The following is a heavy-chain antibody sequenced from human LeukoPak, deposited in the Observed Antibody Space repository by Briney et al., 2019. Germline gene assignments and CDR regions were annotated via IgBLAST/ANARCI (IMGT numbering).Heavy chain of an antibody. J-gene: IGHJ5*02. V-gene: IGHV3-23*01. CDR1: GFTFSSYA. CDR3: AKDPQWFPNPHWFDP. D-gene: IGHD3-22*01. CDR2: ISGSGSST. Sequence: PGGSLRLSCAASGFTFSSYAMSWVRQAPGKGLEWVSAISGSGSSTYYADSVKGRFTISRDNSKNTLDLQMNSLRAEDTAVYYCAKDPQWFPNPHWFDPWGQGTLVTVSS.